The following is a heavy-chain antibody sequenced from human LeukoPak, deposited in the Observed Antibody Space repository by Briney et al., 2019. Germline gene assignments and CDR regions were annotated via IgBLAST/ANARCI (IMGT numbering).Heavy chain of an antibody. Sequence: EASVKVSCKASGYTFTGYFMHWVRQAPGQGLEWMGWINPNSGGTNYAQRFQGRVTMTRDTSISTAYMELSRLSSDDTAVYYCARALAVAADFDSWGQGTLATVSS. CDR3: ARALAVAADFDS. J-gene: IGHJ4*02. D-gene: IGHD6-19*01. V-gene: IGHV1-2*02. CDR2: INPNSGGT. CDR1: GYTFTGYF.